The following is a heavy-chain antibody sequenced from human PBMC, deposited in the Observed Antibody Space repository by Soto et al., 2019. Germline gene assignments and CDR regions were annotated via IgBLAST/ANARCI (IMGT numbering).Heavy chain of an antibody. D-gene: IGHD3-10*01. CDR2: ISYDGSNK. CDR3: AKDLWFGELSHSDAFDI. V-gene: IGHV3-30*18. J-gene: IGHJ3*02. Sequence: QVQLVESGGGVVQPGRSLRLSCAASGFTFSSYGMHWVRQAPGKGLEWVAVISYDGSNKYYADSVKGRFTISRDNSKNTLYLQMNSLSAEDTAVYYCAKDLWFGELSHSDAFDIWGQGTMVTVSS. CDR1: GFTFSSYG.